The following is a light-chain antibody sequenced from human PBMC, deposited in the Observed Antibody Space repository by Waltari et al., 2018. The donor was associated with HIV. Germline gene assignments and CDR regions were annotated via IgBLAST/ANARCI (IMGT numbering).Light chain of an antibody. J-gene: IGKJ2*01. CDR3: QQYDKSVST. V-gene: IGKV1-33*01. CDR1: QDISNY. Sequence: DIQMTQSPSSLSASVGDRVTITCQASQDISNYLNWYQQKPGKAPKLLIYDASNLETGVPSRFSGSGSGTDFTFTISSLQPEDIATYYCQQYDKSVSTFGQGTKLEIK. CDR2: DAS.